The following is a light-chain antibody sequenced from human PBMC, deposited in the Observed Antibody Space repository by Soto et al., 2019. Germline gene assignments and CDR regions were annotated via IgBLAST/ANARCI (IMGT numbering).Light chain of an antibody. CDR2: EVT. CDR1: SNDIGGYNY. V-gene: IGLV2-8*01. CDR3: SSYAGSNNVV. Sequence: QSVLTQPASVSGSPGQSITISCTGTSNDIGGYNYVSWLQQHPGEAPKLIIYEVTKRPSGVPDRFSGSKSGNTASLTVSGLQAEDEADYYCSSYAGSNNVVFGGGTQLTVL. J-gene: IGLJ2*01.